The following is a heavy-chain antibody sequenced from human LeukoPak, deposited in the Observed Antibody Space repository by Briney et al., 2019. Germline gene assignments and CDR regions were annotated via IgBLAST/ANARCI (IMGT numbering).Heavy chain of an antibody. D-gene: IGHD1-26*01. J-gene: IGHJ5*02. CDR3: AKDSWEILYRSGWFDP. V-gene: IGHV3-30*18. CDR2: ISYDGRNK. CDR1: GFTFSRYG. Sequence: SGRPLRLSCVASGFTFSRYGMHWVRQAPGKGLEWVALISYDGRNKYYADSVKGRFTISRDNSKNTLYLQVNSLKGEDTAVYYCAKDSWEILYRSGWFDPWGQGTLVAVSS.